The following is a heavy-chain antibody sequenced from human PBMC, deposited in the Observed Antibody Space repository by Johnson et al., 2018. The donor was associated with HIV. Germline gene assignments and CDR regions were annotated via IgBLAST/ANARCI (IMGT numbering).Heavy chain of an antibody. CDR2: IRFDGSID. CDR1: GCTCSGYA. V-gene: IGHV3-30*02. CDR3: ARDNEDIVLVGAFDI. Sequence: QVQLVESGGGVVQPGGSLRLPCEVPGCTCSGYAMNWVRQAPGNRLAWVAFIRFDGSIDYYSDSAKARFTISRDNSKNTLYLQMNSLRAEDTAVYYCARDNEDIVLVGAFDIWGQGTMVTVSS. D-gene: IGHD2-8*02. J-gene: IGHJ3*02.